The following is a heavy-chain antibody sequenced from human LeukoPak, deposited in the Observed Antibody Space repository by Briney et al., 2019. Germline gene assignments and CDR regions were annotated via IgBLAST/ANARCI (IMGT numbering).Heavy chain of an antibody. J-gene: IGHJ4*02. V-gene: IGHV3-30*02. D-gene: IGHD4-17*01. Sequence: GGSLRLSCAAYGLTFSSYGIHWVRQAPGKGLEWVAFIGYDRNSKHYADSVKGRFTISGDNSKNTLYLQMNSLGTEDTAVYYCAKNRRASGDYAGAFDYWGQGTLVTVSS. CDR2: IGYDRNSK. CDR1: GLTFSSYG. CDR3: AKNRRASGDYAGAFDY.